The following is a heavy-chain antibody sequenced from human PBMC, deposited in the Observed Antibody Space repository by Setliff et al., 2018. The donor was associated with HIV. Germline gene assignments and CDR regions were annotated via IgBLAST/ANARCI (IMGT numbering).Heavy chain of an antibody. J-gene: IGHJ6*03. CDR2: IHNSGST. CDR3: ARRGPYGSGSYGRYYDYYYMDV. D-gene: IGHD3-10*01. Sequence: LSLTCTVSGGSLNSYYWSWIRQPPGKRLEWIGYIHNSGSTNYNPSLKSRVTMSVDTSNNQFSLKLTSVTAADTAVYYCARRGPYGSGSYGRYYDYYYMDVWGKGTTGTSP. V-gene: IGHV4-59*01. CDR1: GGSLNSYY.